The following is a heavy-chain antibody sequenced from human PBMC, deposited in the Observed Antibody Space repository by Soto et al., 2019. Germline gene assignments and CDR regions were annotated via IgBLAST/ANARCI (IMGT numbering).Heavy chain of an antibody. CDR2: ISSSSSYI. D-gene: IGHD5-18*01. CDR3: ARDQPGYSYGYGLGY. CDR1: GFTSSSYS. V-gene: IGHV3-21*01. Sequence: EVQLVESGGGLVKPGGSLRLSCAASGFTSSSYSMTWFRQPQGKGLEWVSSISSSSSYIYYPDSVKGRFTTSRDNAKNSLYLQMNSLRAEDTAVYYCARDQPGYSYGYGLGYWGQGTLVTVSS. J-gene: IGHJ4*02.